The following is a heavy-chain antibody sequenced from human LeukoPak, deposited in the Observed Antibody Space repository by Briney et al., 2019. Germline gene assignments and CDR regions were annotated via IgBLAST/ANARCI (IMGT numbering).Heavy chain of an antibody. Sequence: ASVKVSCKASGYTFTSYGISWVRQAPGQGLEWMGWISAYNGNTNYAQKLQGRVTMTTDTSTSTAYMELRSLRSDDTAVYYCARRTNFYTAMAMDAFDIWGQGTMVTVSS. CDR3: ARRTNFYTAMAMDAFDI. V-gene: IGHV1-18*01. CDR1: GYTFTSYG. D-gene: IGHD5-18*01. CDR2: ISAYNGNT. J-gene: IGHJ3*02.